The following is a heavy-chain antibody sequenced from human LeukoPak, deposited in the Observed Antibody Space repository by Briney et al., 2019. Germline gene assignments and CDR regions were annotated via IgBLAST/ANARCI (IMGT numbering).Heavy chain of an antibody. CDR2: INHSGST. V-gene: IGHV4-34*01. CDR3: ARTRYDSSGHYYFDY. D-gene: IGHD3-22*01. Sequence: KPSETLSLTCAVYGGSFSGYYWSWIRQPPGKGLEWIGEINHSGSTNYNPSLKSRVTISVDTSKNQFSLKLSSVTAADTAVYYCARTRYDSSGHYYFDYWGQGTLVTVSS. J-gene: IGHJ4*02. CDR1: GGSFSGYY.